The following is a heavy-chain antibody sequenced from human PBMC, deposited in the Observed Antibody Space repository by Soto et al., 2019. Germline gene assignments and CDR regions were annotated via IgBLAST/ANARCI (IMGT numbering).Heavy chain of an antibody. J-gene: IGHJ6*02. V-gene: IGHV4-4*07. CDR1: GGSISRYY. Sequence: QVQLQESGPGLVKPSETLSLTCAVSGGSISRYYWSWIRQPAGKGLECIGRIYTSGGTNYNPSLKSRVTMSVDTSRNQFSLKLSSVTAADTAVYYCARGAAAGVDYGMDVWGRGTTVTVSS. CDR3: ARGAAAGVDYGMDV. CDR2: IYTSGGT. D-gene: IGHD6-13*01.